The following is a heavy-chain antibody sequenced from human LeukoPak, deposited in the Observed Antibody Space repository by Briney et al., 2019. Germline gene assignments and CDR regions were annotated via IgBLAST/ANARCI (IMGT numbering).Heavy chain of an antibody. Sequence: PSETLSLTCTVSGGSISSGGYYWSWIRQPPGKGLEWIGYIYHSGSTYYNPSLKSRVTISVDRSKNQFSLKLSSVTAADTAVYYCARDTGGYYYYGMDVWGQGTTVTVSS. CDR1: GGSISSGGYY. V-gene: IGHV4-30-2*01. CDR2: IYHSGST. CDR3: ARDTGGYYYYGMDV. J-gene: IGHJ6*02. D-gene: IGHD2-8*02.